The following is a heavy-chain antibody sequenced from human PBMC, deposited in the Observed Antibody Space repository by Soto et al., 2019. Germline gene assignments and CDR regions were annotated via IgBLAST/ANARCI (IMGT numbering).Heavy chain of an antibody. CDR2: IYSGGST. CDR1: GFTVSSNY. V-gene: IGHV3-66*01. CDR3: ARDRIPTGMDV. Sequence: EVQLVESGGGLVQPGGSLRLSCAASGFTVSSNYMSWVRQAPGKGLEWVSVIYSGGSTYYADSVKGRFTISRDNSKNTLYLQMNSLRTEDTAVYYCARDRIPTGMDVWGQGTTVTVSS. J-gene: IGHJ6*02.